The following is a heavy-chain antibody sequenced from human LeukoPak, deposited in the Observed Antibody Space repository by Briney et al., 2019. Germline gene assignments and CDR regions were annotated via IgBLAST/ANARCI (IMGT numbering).Heavy chain of an antibody. CDR1: GFTFSSFG. CDR2: IRFDGHNK. CDR3: ARGWVFLYYFDY. V-gene: IGHV3-30*02. D-gene: IGHD2/OR15-2a*01. Sequence: GGSLRLSCAASGFTFSSFGMHWVRQAPGKGLEWVAFIRFDGHNKYYADSVKGRFTISRDNSKNTLYLQMNSLRAEDTAVYYCARGWVFLYYFDYWGQGTLVAVSS. J-gene: IGHJ4*02.